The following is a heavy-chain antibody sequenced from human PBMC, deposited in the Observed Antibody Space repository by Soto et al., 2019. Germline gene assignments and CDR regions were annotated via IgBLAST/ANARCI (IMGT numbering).Heavy chain of an antibody. CDR2: TYYRSRWYN. CDR3: AIDVSEQELNRNYFYYMDV. Sequence: PSQTLSLTCAISGDSVSSNSAAWNWIRQSPSRGLEWLGRTYYRSRWYNDYAVSVKSRITINPDTSKNQFSLQLNSVTPEDTAVYYCAIDVSEQELNRNYFYYMDVWGKGTTVTVSS. D-gene: IGHD1-7*01. J-gene: IGHJ6*03. V-gene: IGHV6-1*01. CDR1: GDSVSSNSAA.